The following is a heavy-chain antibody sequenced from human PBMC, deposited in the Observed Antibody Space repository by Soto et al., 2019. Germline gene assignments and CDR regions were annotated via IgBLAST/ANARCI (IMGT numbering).Heavy chain of an antibody. CDR3: GREYFDSRGTTPGD. D-gene: IGHD3-22*01. Sequence: ASVKVSCKTSGYTFTHYYIHWVRLAPVQVLEWMVVINPGWGYKTYAQKFQGRVTMTRDTSTSTVYMELSSLKSEDTAVYYCGREYFDSRGTTPGDWGQGTMVTVSS. CDR1: GYTFTHYY. CDR2: INPGWGYK. V-gene: IGHV1-46*01. J-gene: IGHJ4*02.